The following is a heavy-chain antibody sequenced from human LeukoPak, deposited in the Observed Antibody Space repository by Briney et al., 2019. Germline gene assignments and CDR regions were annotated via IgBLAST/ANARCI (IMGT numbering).Heavy chain of an antibody. CDR3: ARGLDDILTGYSSDAFDI. CDR1: GYTFTSYD. CDR2: MNPNSGNT. V-gene: IGHV1-8*01. Sequence: ASVKVSCKASGYTFTSYDINWVRQATGQGLEWMGWMNPNSGNTGYAQKFQGRVTMTRNTSISTAYMELSSLRSEDTAAYYCARGLDDILTGYSSDAFDIWGQGTMVTVSS. D-gene: IGHD3-9*01. J-gene: IGHJ3*02.